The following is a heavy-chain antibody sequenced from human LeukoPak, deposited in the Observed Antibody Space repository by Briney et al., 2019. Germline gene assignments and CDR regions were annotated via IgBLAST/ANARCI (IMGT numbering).Heavy chain of an antibody. D-gene: IGHD6-13*01. CDR1: GGTFSSYA. Sequence: ASVKVSCKASGGTFSSYAISWVRQAPGQGLEWMGWINPNSGGTKYAQRFQGRVTMTRDTSISTAYMELNSLRSDDTAVYHCARDLYSSSQKAGIDYWGQGTLVTVSS. J-gene: IGHJ4*02. CDR2: INPNSGGT. V-gene: IGHV1-2*02. CDR3: ARDLYSSSQKAGIDY.